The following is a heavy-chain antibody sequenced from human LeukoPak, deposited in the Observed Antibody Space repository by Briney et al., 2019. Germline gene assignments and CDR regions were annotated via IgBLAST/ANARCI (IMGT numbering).Heavy chain of an antibody. J-gene: IGHJ4*02. Sequence: GGSLRLSCAASGFTFSDYYMSWIRQAPGKGLEWVSYISSSGSTIYYADSVKGRFTTSRDNSKNSLYLQMYTLRAEDTAVYYCARVSGWSHGIAVDYWGQGTLVTVSS. V-gene: IGHV3-11*01. CDR3: ARVSGWSHGIAVDY. D-gene: IGHD3-3*01. CDR1: GFTFSDYY. CDR2: ISSSGSTI.